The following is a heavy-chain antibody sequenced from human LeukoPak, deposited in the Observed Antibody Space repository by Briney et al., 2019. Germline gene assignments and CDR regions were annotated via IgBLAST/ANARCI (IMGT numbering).Heavy chain of an antibody. J-gene: IGHJ5*02. CDR1: GYSISSRLS. CDR2: IYHSGST. V-gene: IGHV4-38-2*01. Sequence: PSETLSVTCAVSGYSISSRLSWGWIRQPPGKGLEWIGSIYHSGSTYYNPSLKSRVTISVDTSTNHFSLKLCFATATDTAVYISARTYYYDSSGRAKVRFDAWGQATLVTVSS. D-gene: IGHD3-22*01. CDR3: ARTYYYDSSGRAKVRFDA.